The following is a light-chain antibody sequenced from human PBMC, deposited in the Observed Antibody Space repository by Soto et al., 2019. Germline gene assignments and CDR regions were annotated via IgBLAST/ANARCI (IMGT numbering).Light chain of an antibody. Sequence: DIHMTQSPSSLSASVGDRVTITCRASQSVSAFLNWCRHKPGKAPELLIFSASNLHPGVPSRFSGRGSGAAFTLTITSLQPDDFATYYCQQTYSPPGTFGQGTKV. CDR1: QSVSAF. J-gene: IGKJ1*01. CDR2: SAS. V-gene: IGKV1-39*01. CDR3: QQTYSPPGT.